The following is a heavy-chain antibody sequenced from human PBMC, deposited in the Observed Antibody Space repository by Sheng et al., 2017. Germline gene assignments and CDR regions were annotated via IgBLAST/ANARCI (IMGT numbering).Heavy chain of an antibody. D-gene: IGHD1-1*01. CDR2: IWYDGSNK. Sequence: QVQLVESGGGVVQPGRSLRLSCAASGFTFSSYGMHWVRQAPGKGLEWVAVIWYDGSNKYYADSVKGRFTISRDNSKNTLYLQMNSLRAEDTAVYYCARESGENWFDPGAREPWSPSPQ. V-gene: IGHV3-33*01. CDR1: GFTFSSYG. CDR3: ARESGENWFDP. J-gene: IGHJ5*02.